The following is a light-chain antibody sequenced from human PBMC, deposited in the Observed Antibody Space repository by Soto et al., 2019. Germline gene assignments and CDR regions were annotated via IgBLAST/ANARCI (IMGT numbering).Light chain of an antibody. J-gene: IGKJ1*01. V-gene: IGKV3-11*01. CDR2: DAS. CDR1: QSVSSY. Sequence: EIGLTQSPATMSLSPGERATLSCRASQSVSSYLAWYQQKPGQAPSLLIYDASNRATGIPARFSGSGSGTDFTLTISSLEPEDFAVYYCQQRSNWPPTFGQGTKVEI. CDR3: QQRSNWPPT.